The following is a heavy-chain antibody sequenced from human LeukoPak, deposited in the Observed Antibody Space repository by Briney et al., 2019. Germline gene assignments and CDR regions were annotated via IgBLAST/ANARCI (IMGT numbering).Heavy chain of an antibody. Sequence: SETLSLTCTVSAGSISSYYWSWIRQPPGKGLEWIRYIYYSGSTNYNPSLKSRVTISVDTSKNQFSLKLSSVTAADTAVYYCARGGGSGWHFGLKTEDAFDIWGQGTMVTVSS. CDR3: ARGGGSGWHFGLKTEDAFDI. V-gene: IGHV4-59*01. D-gene: IGHD6-19*01. CDR1: AGSISSYY. CDR2: IYYSGST. J-gene: IGHJ3*02.